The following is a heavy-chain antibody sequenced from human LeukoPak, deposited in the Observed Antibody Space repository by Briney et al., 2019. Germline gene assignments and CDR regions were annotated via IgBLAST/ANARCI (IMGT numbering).Heavy chain of an antibody. V-gene: IGHV4-59*01. Sequence: KPSETLSLTCTVSGGSISSYYWSWIRQPPGKGLEWIACISYSGSTKYNPSLKSRVTISVDTSKNQLSPKLSAVTAADTAVYYCAREPGFDSSGYLNWFDPWGQGTLVTVSS. CDR2: ISYSGST. J-gene: IGHJ5*02. CDR1: GGSISSYY. CDR3: AREPGFDSSGYLNWFDP. D-gene: IGHD3-22*01.